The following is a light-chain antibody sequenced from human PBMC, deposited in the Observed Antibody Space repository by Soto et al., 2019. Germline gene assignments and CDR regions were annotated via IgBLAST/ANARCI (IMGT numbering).Light chain of an antibody. J-gene: IGKJ1*01. CDR2: DAV. Sequence: EIVLTHSLGTLSLTTGEGATLSCRSSHSVTDTNLAWYQQRPGQAPTLLIYDAVRRATGIPDRFSGSGSGTDFTLTISRLEAEDFGVYYCKQYGSSPWTFGQGTKVDI. V-gene: IGKV3-20*01. CDR3: KQYGSSPWT. CDR1: HSVTDTN.